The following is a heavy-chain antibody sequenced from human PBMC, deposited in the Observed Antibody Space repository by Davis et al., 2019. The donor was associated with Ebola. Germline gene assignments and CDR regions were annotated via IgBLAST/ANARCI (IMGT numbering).Heavy chain of an antibody. J-gene: IGHJ4*02. CDR3: ARESSSGWYFDY. CDR1: GGTFSSYA. V-gene: IGHV1-69*04. CDR2: IIPILGIA. D-gene: IGHD6-19*01. Sequence: SVKVSCKASGGTFSSYAISWVRQAPGQGLEWMGRIIPILGIANYAQKFQGRVTMTRNTSISTAYMELSSLRSEDTAVYYCARESSSGWYFDYWGQGTLVTVSS.